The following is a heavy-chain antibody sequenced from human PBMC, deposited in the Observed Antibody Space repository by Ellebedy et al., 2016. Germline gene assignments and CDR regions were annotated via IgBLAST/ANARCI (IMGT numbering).Heavy chain of an antibody. Sequence: GESLKISCAASGFTLNNYAMTWIRQGAGEGLEWVSVIYSGGSTYYADSVKGRFTISRDNSKNTLYLQMNSLRAEDTAVYYCAREVRYYDSSGHFGAFDIWGQGTTVIVSS. V-gene: IGHV3-53*01. CDR3: AREVRYYDSSGHFGAFDI. CDR2: IYSGGST. D-gene: IGHD3-22*01. CDR1: GFTLNNYA. J-gene: IGHJ3*02.